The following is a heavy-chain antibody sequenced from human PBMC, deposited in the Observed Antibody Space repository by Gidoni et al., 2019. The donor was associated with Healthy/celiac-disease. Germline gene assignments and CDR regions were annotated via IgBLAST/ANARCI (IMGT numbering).Heavy chain of an antibody. CDR2: ISGSGGST. Sequence: EVQLLESGGGLVEPGGSLRLSCAACGFTFSSCAMSWVRQAPGKGLEWVLAISGSGGSTYYADSVKGRFTISRDNSKNTLYLQMNSLRAEDTAVYYCAKDPNGMDVWGQGTTVTVSS. CDR1: GFTFSSCA. CDR3: AKDPNGMDV. J-gene: IGHJ6*02. V-gene: IGHV3-23*01.